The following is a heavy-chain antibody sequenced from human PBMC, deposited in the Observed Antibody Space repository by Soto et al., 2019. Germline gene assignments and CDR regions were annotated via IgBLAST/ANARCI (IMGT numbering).Heavy chain of an antibody. CDR2: ISPKNGNT. CDR3: ATSYDSGFDP. CDR1: GYSFSTYD. D-gene: IGHD3-3*01. J-gene: IGHJ5*02. V-gene: IGHV1-18*04. Sequence: ASVKVSCKASGYSFSTYDISWLRQAPGQGPEWMGRISPKNGNTNYAQNFQDRVTMTADTSSSTAYMVLRGLRSDDTAKYYCATSYDSGFDPWGQGTLVTVSS.